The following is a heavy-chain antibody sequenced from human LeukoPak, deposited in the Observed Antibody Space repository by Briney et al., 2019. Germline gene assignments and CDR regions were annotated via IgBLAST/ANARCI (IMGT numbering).Heavy chain of an antibody. V-gene: IGHV3-7*04. CDR1: GFTFSSYA. CDR2: VKPDGSQD. CDR3: ARGQGWVDP. Sequence: PGGSLRLSCAASGFTFSSYAMSWVRQAPGKGLEWVAVVKPDGSQDYYVDSVKGRFTISRDNAQNSLYLQMNSLRVDDTAVYYCARGQGWVDPWGQGTLVTVSS. J-gene: IGHJ5*02.